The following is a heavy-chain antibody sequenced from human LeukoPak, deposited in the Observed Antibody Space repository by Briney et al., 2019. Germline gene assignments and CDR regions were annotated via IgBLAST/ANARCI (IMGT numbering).Heavy chain of an antibody. CDR3: ARVATRGYSYGTPFDY. CDR2: ILYDGNNK. CDR1: GFTFSSYG. J-gene: IGHJ4*02. V-gene: IGHV3-30*03. D-gene: IGHD5-18*01. Sequence: GGSLRLSCAASGFTFSSYGMHWVRQAPGKGLEWVAVILYDGNNKYYADSVKGRFTISRDNSKNTLYLQMNSLRAEDTAVYYCARVATRGYSYGTPFDYWGQGTLVTVSS.